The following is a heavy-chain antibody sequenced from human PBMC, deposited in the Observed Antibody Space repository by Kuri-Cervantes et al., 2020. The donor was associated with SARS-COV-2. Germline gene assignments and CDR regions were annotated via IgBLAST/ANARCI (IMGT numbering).Heavy chain of an antibody. Sequence: ASVKVSCKASGYTFTSYGISWVRQAPGQGLEWMGWISAYNGNTNYAQKLQGRVTMTTDTSTSTAYMELRSLRSEDTAVYYCAVAATFSLRNYYYYGMDVWGQGTTVTVSS. J-gene: IGHJ6*02. V-gene: IGHV1-18*01. CDR1: GYTFTSYG. CDR2: ISAYNGNT. D-gene: IGHD2-15*01. CDR3: AVAATFSLRNYYYYGMDV.